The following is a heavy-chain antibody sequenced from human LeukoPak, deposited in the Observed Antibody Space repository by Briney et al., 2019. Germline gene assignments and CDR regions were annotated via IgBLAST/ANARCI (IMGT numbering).Heavy chain of an antibody. CDR2: INHSGST. CDR1: GGSFSGYY. V-gene: IGHV4-34*01. CDR3: ARSRPYYYGSSGYFDY. D-gene: IGHD3-22*01. J-gene: IGHJ4*02. Sequence: SETLSLTCAVYGGSFSGYYWSWIRQPPGKGLEWIGEINHSGSTNYNPSLKSRVTISVDTSKNQFSLKLSSVTAADTAVYYCARSRPYYYGSSGYFDYWGQGTLVTVSS.